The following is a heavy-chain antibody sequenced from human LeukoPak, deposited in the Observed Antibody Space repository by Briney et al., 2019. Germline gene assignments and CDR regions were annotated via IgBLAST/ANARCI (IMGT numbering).Heavy chain of an antibody. Sequence: ASVKVSCKASGGTFSSYAISWVRQAPGQGLEWMGGIIPIFGTANYAQKFQGRVTITADKSTSTAYMELSSLRSEDTAVYYCARATRGRDGYNYYFQHWGQGTLVTVSS. CDR3: ARATRGRDGYNYYFQH. J-gene: IGHJ1*01. V-gene: IGHV1-69*06. D-gene: IGHD5-24*01. CDR1: GGTFSSYA. CDR2: IIPIFGTA.